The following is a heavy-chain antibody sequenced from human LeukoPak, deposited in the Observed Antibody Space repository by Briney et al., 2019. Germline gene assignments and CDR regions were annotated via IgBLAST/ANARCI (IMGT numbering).Heavy chain of an antibody. Sequence: GGSLRLSCAGSGFTFSSYAMSWVRQAPGKGLEWVSAISGSGDSTYYADSMKGRFTSSRDNSKNTLYLQMSSLRAEDTAIYYCAREASDWPNNWFDTWGQGTLVTVSS. CDR2: ISGSGDST. CDR1: GFTFSSYA. V-gene: IGHV3-23*01. CDR3: AREASDWPNNWFDT. J-gene: IGHJ5*02. D-gene: IGHD2-21*02.